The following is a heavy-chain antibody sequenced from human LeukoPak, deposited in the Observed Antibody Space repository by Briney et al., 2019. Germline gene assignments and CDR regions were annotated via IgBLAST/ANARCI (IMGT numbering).Heavy chain of an antibody. J-gene: IGHJ4*02. CDR1: GGSISSHY. CDR2: IYYSGST. Sequence: SETLSLTCTVSGGSISSHYWSWIRQPPGKGLEWIGYIYYSGSTNYNPSLKSRVTISVDTSKNQFSLKLSSVTAADTAVYYCARWFVSRQYFYGSSGYYLDYWGQGTLVTVSS. CDR3: ARWFVSRQYFYGSSGYYLDY. V-gene: IGHV4-59*11. D-gene: IGHD3-22*01.